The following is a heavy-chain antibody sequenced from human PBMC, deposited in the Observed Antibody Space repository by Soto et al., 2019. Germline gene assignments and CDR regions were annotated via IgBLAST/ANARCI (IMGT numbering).Heavy chain of an antibody. CDR1: GGSMNSHDYY. CDR2: IHNSGST. Sequence: QQQLQESGPGLVKPSQTLSLTCTVSGGSMNSHDYYWSWIRQPPGKGLEWIGYIHNSGSTYYNPSLKSRLTISSDMSKNQFSLRLNSVTAADTALYFCARGEARGPFDIWGQGTKVTVSS. V-gene: IGHV4-30-4*01. CDR3: ARGEARGPFDI. J-gene: IGHJ3*02. D-gene: IGHD3-10*01.